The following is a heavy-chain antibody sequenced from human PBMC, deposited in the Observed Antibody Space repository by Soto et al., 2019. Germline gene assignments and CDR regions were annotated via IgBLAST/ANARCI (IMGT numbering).Heavy chain of an antibody. V-gene: IGHV4-59*01. CDR1: GGSISSYY. CDR2: IYYSGST. Sequence: SETLSLTCTVSGGSISSYYWSWIRQPPGKGLEWIGNIYYSGSTNYNPSLNSRVTISVDTSKNQFSLKLSSVTAADTAVYYCARERYYGMDVWGQGTTVTVSS. CDR3: ARERYYGMDV. J-gene: IGHJ6*02.